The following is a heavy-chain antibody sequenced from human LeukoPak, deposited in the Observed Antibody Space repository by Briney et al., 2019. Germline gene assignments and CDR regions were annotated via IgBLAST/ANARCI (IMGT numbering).Heavy chain of an antibody. CDR1: GYSISSGYY. D-gene: IGHD7-27*01. Sequence: SETLSLTCTVSGYSISSGYYWGWIRQPPGKGLEWIGSIYHTGSTSYSPSLKSRVTISADTSQNQFSLKLSSVTAADTAVYYCASRKLGNDYWGQGTLVTVSS. J-gene: IGHJ4*02. CDR2: IYHTGST. CDR3: ASRKLGNDY. V-gene: IGHV4-38-2*02.